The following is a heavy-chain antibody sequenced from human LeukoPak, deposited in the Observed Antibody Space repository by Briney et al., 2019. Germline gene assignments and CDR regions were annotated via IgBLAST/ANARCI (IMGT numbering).Heavy chain of an antibody. D-gene: IGHD2-15*01. CDR1: GFTFSENW. CDR3: GSPILGGGHGDV. CDR2: INQDGSGK. V-gene: IGHV3-7*05. J-gene: IGHJ6*02. Sequence: GGSLRLSCEASGFTFSENWMSWVRQAPGKGMEWLANINQDGSGKYHADSVRGRFTISRDNAKNSVYRQMNSLRAEDTAVYYCGSPILGGGHGDVWGQGTTVTVSS.